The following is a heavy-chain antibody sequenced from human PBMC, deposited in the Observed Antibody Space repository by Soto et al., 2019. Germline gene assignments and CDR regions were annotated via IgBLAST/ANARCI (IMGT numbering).Heavy chain of an antibody. J-gene: IGHJ3*02. D-gene: IGHD5-12*01. CDR3: ARVRWYSGYRDAFDI. CDR1: VYNFTSYS. CDR2: INPNGGGK. Sequence: ASVKVSCKTSVYNFTSYSIHWVRQAPGQGLKWMGWINPNGGGKNYAQKLQGWVTMTRDTSISTTYMELSRLRSDDTAVYYCARVRWYSGYRDAFDIWGQGTMVTVSS. V-gene: IGHV1-2*04.